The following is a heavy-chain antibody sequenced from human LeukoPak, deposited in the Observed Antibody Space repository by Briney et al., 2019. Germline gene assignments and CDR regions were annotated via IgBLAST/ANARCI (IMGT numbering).Heavy chain of an antibody. CDR3: ARGGSSGYTELDY. D-gene: IGHD3-22*01. CDR1: GGSISSGGYY. Sequence: SETLSLTCTVSGGSISSGGYYWSWIRQHPGKGLEWIGYIYYSGSTYYNPSLKSRVTISVDTSKNQFSLKLSSVTAADTAVYYCARGGSSGYTELDYWGQGTLVTVSS. J-gene: IGHJ4*02. V-gene: IGHV4-31*03. CDR2: IYYSGST.